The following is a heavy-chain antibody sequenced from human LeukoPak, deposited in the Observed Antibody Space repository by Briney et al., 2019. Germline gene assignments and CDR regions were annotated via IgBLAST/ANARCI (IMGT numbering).Heavy chain of an antibody. D-gene: IGHD6-19*01. Sequence: PGGSLRLSCAASGFTFSSYALTWVRQAPGKGLEWVAGISGSGGSTYYADSVKGRFTISRDNSKNTLYLQMNSLRAEDTAVYYCAKGDGGSGWYNWFDPWGQGTLVTVSS. V-gene: IGHV3-23*01. CDR3: AKGDGGSGWYNWFDP. J-gene: IGHJ5*02. CDR2: ISGSGGST. CDR1: GFTFSSYA.